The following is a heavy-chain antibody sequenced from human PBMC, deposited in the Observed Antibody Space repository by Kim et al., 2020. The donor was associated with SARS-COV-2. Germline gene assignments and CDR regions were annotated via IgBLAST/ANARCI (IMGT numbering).Heavy chain of an antibody. J-gene: IGHJ6*02. Sequence: SETLSLTCTVSGGSISSGGYYWSWIRQHPGKGLEWIGYIYYSGSTYYNPSLKSRVTISVDTSKNQFSLKLSSVTAADTAVYYCARDLEPPSYGMDVWGQGTTVTVSS. CDR2: IYYSGST. V-gene: IGHV4-31*03. CDR3: ARDLEPPSYGMDV. CDR1: GGSISSGGYY.